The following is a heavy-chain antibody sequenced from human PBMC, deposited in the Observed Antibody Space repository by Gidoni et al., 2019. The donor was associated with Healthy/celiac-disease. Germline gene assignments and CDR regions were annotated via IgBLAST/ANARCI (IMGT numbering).Heavy chain of an antibody. CDR1: GFTFSSYA. CDR2: ISYDGSNK. V-gene: IGHV3-30*01. Sequence: QVQLVESGGGVVQPGRSLRLSCAASGFTFSSYAMHWVRQAPGKGLEWVAVISYDGSNKYYADSVKGRFTISRDNSKNTLYLQMNSLRAEDTAVYYCARDRGIAAAGPYYGMDVWGQGTTVTVSS. CDR3: ARDRGIAAAGPYYGMDV. D-gene: IGHD6-13*01. J-gene: IGHJ6*02.